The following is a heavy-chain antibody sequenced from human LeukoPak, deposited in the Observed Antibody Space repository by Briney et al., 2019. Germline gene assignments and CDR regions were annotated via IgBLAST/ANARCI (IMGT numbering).Heavy chain of an antibody. CDR2: IYYSGST. V-gene: IGHV4-59*01. D-gene: IGHD2/OR15-2a*01. CDR3: ARESDFYAFDI. CDR1: GGSISSYY. Sequence: PSETLSLTCTVSGGSISSYYWSWIRQPPGKGLEWIGYIYYSGSTNYNPSLKSRVTISLDTSKNQFYLRLYSVTAADTAVYYCARESDFYAFDIWGQGTMVTVSS. J-gene: IGHJ3*02.